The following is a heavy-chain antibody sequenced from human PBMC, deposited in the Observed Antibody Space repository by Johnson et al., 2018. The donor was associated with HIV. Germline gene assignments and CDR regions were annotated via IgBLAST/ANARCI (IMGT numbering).Heavy chain of an antibody. CDR3: AKDLGIVGAVHRTFDI. V-gene: IGHV3-NL1*01. CDR1: GFKYA. CDR2: TPGGDGGT. Sequence: QVHLVESGGGVVQPGRSLRVSCAASGFKYAASGLAFSNYAVKWVSHTPGGDGGTSFTDSVKGRFTISRDNSKNTLYLQMNSLRAEDTAVYYCAKDLGIVGAVHRTFDIWGQGTMVTVSS. J-gene: IGHJ3*02. D-gene: IGHD1-26*01.